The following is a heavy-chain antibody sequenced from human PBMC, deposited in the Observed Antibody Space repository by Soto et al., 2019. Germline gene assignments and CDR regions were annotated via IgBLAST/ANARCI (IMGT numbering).Heavy chain of an antibody. V-gene: IGHV3-30*18. D-gene: IGHD5-12*01. CDR1: GFTFSSYG. CDR3: AKDSSGYQDY. Sequence: ESGGGVVQPGRSLRLSCAASGFTFSSYGMHWVRQAPGKGLEWVAVISYDGSNKYYADSVKGRFTISRDNSKNTLYLQMNSLRAEDTAVYYCAKDSSGYQDYWGQGTLVTVSS. CDR2: ISYDGSNK. J-gene: IGHJ4*02.